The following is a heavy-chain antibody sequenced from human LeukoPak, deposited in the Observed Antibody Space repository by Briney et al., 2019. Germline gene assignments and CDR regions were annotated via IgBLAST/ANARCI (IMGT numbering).Heavy chain of an antibody. V-gene: IGHV3-21*01. CDR2: ISSSSSYI. D-gene: IGHD2-2*01. J-gene: IGHJ4*02. Sequence: GGSLRLSCAASGFTFSSYWMSWVRQAPGKGLEWVSSISSSSSYIYYADSVKGRFTISRDNAKNSLYLQMNSLRAEDTVVYYCARGRDIVVVPAAIGYWGQGTLVTVSS. CDR1: GFTFSSYW. CDR3: ARGRDIVVVPAAIGY.